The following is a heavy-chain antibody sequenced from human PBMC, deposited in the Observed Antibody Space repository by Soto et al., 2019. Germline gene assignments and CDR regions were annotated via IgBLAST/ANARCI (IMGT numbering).Heavy chain of an antibody. CDR3: ASHRGNTFGPYDD. J-gene: IGHJ4*01. CDR1: GASISSGNW. CDR2: IYHSGST. D-gene: IGHD3-16*01. Sequence: VQLQESGPGLVRPSGTLSLTSAVSGASISSGNWWSWVRQSPGKGLEWIGEIYHSGSTNHNPSLKSRVIISVDKSRNQFSLKLSSVTAADTAVYFCASHRGNTFGPYDDWGQGTQVTVSS. V-gene: IGHV4-4*02.